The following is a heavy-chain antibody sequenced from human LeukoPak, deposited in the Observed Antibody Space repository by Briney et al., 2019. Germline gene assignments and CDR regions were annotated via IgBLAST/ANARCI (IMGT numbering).Heavy chain of an antibody. V-gene: IGHV3-21*04. CDR2: ISSSSSYI. D-gene: IGHD6-13*01. Sequence: GGSLRLSCAASGFTFSSYSMNWVCQASGKGLEWVSSISSSSSYIYYADSVKGRFTISRDNAQNSLYLQMNSLRAEDTAVYYCARETGDSSSWSDGFDIWGQGTMVTVSS. J-gene: IGHJ3*02. CDR3: ARETGDSSSWSDGFDI. CDR1: GFTFSSYS.